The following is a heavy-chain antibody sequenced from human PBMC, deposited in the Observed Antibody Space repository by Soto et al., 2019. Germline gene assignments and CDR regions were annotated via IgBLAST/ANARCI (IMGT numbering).Heavy chain of an antibody. Sequence: QVQLQQWGAGLLKPSETLSLTCAVYGGSFSGYYWSWIRQPPGKGLEWIGEINHSGSTNYNPSLKSRVTISVDTSKNQFSLKLSSVTAADTAVYYCARGPNTDSSGYDYWGQGTLVTVSS. J-gene: IGHJ4*02. CDR3: ARGPNTDSSGYDY. V-gene: IGHV4-34*01. CDR2: INHSGST. D-gene: IGHD3-22*01. CDR1: GGSFSGYY.